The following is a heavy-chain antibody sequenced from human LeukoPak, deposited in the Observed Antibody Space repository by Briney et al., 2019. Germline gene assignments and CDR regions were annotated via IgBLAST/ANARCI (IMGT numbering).Heavy chain of an antibody. Sequence: SGGSLRLSCAASGFTFSSYSMNWVRQAPGKGLEWVSLISWDGGSTYYADSVKGRFTISRDNSKNSLYLQMNSLGAEDTALYYCAEDTGDPYVGFDYWGQGTLVTVSS. J-gene: IGHJ4*02. CDR2: ISWDGGST. V-gene: IGHV3-43D*03. CDR3: AEDTGDPYVGFDY. D-gene: IGHD7-27*01. CDR1: GFTFSSYS.